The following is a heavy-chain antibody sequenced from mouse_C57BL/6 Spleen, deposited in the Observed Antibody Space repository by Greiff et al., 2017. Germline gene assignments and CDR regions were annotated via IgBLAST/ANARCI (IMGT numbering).Heavy chain of an antibody. CDR1: GFTFSSYT. Sequence: EVNVVESGGGLVKPGGSLKLPCAASGFTFSSYTMSWVRQTPEKRLEWVATISGGGGNTYYPDSVKGRITISRDNAKNSLYLQMSSLRSEDTALYYGAKQYDYDEEFYFDGWGQGTTLTVAS. V-gene: IGHV5-9*01. D-gene: IGHD2-4*01. J-gene: IGHJ2*01. CDR3: AKQYDYDEEFYFDG. CDR2: ISGGGGNT.